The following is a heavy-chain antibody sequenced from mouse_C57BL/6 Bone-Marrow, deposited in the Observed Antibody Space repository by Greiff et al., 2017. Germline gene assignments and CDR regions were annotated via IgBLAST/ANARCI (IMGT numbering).Heavy chain of an antibody. CDR3: AREEDYGNYFDY. CDR1: GYTVTDYY. CDR2: INPYNGGT. Sequence: VQLQQSGPVLVKPGASVKMSCKASGYTVTDYYMNWVKQSHGKSLEWIGVINPYNGGTSYNQKFKGKATLTVDKSSSTAYMELNRLTSEDSAVYYCAREEDYGNYFDYWGQGTTLTFAS. D-gene: IGHD2-1*01. J-gene: IGHJ2*01. V-gene: IGHV1-19*01.